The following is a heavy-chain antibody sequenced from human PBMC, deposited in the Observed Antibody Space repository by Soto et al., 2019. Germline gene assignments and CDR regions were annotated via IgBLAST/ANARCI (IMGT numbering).Heavy chain of an antibody. D-gene: IGHD5-18*01. CDR3: ATEGYFCVCNFSDGIQLWSFDF. V-gene: IGHV4-4*07. J-gene: IGHJ4*02. Sequence: SETLSLTCTVSGGSINTFYWSWVRQPAGKGLEWIGRIFSSGSTSFNPSLESRVAMSVDTSKNHFSLNLSSVTAADMAVYYCATEGYFCVCNFSDGIQLWSFDFWGQGALVTVSS. CDR2: IFSSGST. CDR1: GGSINTFY.